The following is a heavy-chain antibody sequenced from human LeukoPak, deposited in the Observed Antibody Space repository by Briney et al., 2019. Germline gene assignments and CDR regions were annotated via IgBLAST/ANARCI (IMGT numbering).Heavy chain of an antibody. CDR1: GGSFSGYY. D-gene: IGHD5-24*01. Sequence: SETLSLTCAVYGGSFSGYYWSWIRHPPGKGREWIGEIKHSGSTNYNPPLKSRVTISVDTSKNQFSLKLSSVTAGDTAVYSCARGGTLVAIIRGGFDSWGQGNLVTVSS. CDR3: ARGGTLVAIIRGGFDS. V-gene: IGHV4-34*01. J-gene: IGHJ4*02. CDR2: IKHSGST.